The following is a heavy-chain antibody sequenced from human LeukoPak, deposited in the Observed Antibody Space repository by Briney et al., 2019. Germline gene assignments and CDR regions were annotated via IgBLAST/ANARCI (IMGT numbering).Heavy chain of an antibody. D-gene: IGHD2-2*01. CDR1: GGSISSYY. Sequence: SETLSLTCTVSGGSISSYYWSWIRQPPGKGLEWIGCIYYSGYTNYKSSLKSRVTISVDTSKNQFSLKLSSVTAADTAVYYCAREAQLLHKNYYFDYWGQGTLVTVSS. CDR3: AREAQLLHKNYYFDY. J-gene: IGHJ4*02. V-gene: IGHV4-59*12. CDR2: IYYSGYT.